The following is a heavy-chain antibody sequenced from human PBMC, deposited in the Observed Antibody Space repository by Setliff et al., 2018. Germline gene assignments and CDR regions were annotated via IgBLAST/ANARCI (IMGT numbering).Heavy chain of an antibody. CDR1: GGTFSSYA. V-gene: IGHV1-69*06. J-gene: IGHJ6*03. Sequence: SVKVSCKASGGTFSSYAISWVRQAPGQGLEWMGRIIPIFGTANYAQKFQGRVTITADKSTSTAYMELSSLRSEDTAVYYCARVRLVATTNYYYYYYIDVWGKGTTVTAP. CDR3: ARVRLVATTNYYYYYYIDV. CDR2: IIPIFGTA. D-gene: IGHD5-12*01.